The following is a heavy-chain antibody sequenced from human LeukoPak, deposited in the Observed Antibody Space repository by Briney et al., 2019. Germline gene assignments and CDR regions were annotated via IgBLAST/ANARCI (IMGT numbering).Heavy chain of an antibody. CDR1: GFTFSSYS. D-gene: IGHD6-13*01. V-gene: IGHV3-21*01. CDR2: ISSSSSYI. J-gene: IGHJ5*02. CDR3: ARGGYSSSFSQFDP. Sequence: GGSLRLSCAASGFTFSSYSMNRVRQAPGKGLEWVSSISSSSSYIYYADSVKGRFTISRDNAKNSLYLQMNSLRAEDTAVYYCARGGYSSSFSQFDPWGQGTLVTVSS.